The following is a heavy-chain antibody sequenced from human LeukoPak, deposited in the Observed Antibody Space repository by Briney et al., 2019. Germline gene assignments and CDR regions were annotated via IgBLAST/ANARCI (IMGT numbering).Heavy chain of an antibody. Sequence: SSETLSLTCTVSGGSISSSSYYWSWIRQPPGKGLEWVGYIHYSGSTNYNPSLKSRVSISVDTSKNQFSLKLSSVTAADTAVYYCARGAIVVVPAAPFGYWGQGTLVTVSS. V-gene: IGHV4-61*01. J-gene: IGHJ4*02. D-gene: IGHD2-2*01. CDR2: IHYSGST. CDR1: GGSISSSSYY. CDR3: ARGAIVVVPAAPFGY.